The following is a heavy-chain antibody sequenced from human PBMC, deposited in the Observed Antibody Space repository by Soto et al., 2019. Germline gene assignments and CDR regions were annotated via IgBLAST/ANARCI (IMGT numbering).Heavy chain of an antibody. CDR1: GYTFTGYY. CDR3: APATHSSSGYYFDY. CDR2: INPNSGGT. D-gene: IGHD6-13*01. J-gene: IGHJ4*02. V-gene: IGHV1-2*02. Sequence: ASVKVSCKASGYTFTGYYMHWVRQAPGQGLEWMGWINPNSGGTNYAQKFQGRVTMTRDTSISTAYMELSRLRSDDTAVYYCAPATHSSSGYYFDYWGQGTLVTVSS.